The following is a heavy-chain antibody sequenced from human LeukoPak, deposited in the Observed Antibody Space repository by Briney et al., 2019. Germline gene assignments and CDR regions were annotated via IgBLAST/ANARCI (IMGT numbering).Heavy chain of an antibody. CDR2: IYSGGST. J-gene: IGHJ4*02. Sequence: PGGSLRLSCAAPGFTVSSNYMSWVRQAPGKGLEWVSVIYSGGSTYYADSVKGRFTISRDNSKNTLYLQMNSLRAEDTAVYYCARGGSSWCFDYWGQGTLVTVSS. CDR1: GFTVSSNY. CDR3: ARGGSSWCFDY. V-gene: IGHV3-66*01. D-gene: IGHD6-13*01.